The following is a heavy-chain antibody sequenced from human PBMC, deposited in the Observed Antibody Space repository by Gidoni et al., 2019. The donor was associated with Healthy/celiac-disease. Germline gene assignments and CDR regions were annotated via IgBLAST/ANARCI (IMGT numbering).Heavy chain of an antibody. V-gene: IGHV3-33*01. CDR2: IWYDGSNK. CDR3: ARDSPSIVGATSYYYYGMDV. D-gene: IGHD1-26*01. Sequence: QVQLVESGGGVVQPGRSLRLPCAASGFTFSSYGLHWVRQAPGKGLEWVAVIWYDGSNKYYADSVKGRFTISRDNSKNTLYLQMNSLRAEDTAVYYCARDSPSIVGATSYYYYGMDVWGQGTTVTVSS. J-gene: IGHJ6*02. CDR1: GFTFSSYG.